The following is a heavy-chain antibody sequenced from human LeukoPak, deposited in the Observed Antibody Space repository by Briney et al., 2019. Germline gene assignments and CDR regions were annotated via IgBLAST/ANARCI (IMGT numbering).Heavy chain of an antibody. CDR2: IGSSGSTI. CDR3: AREPYYYGMDV. CDR1: GFTFSSYE. V-gene: IGHV3-48*03. J-gene: IGHJ6*02. Sequence: GGSLRLSCAASGFTFSSYEMNWVREAPGKGREWVSYIGSSGSTIYYADSVRGLFTISRDNAKNSLYLQMNSLRAEDTAVYYCAREPYYYGMDVWGQGTTVTVSS.